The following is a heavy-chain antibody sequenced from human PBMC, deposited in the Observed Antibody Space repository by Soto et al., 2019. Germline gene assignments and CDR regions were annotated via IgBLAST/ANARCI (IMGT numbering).Heavy chain of an antibody. CDR2: ISSSSSTI. Sequence: GGSLRLSCAASGFTFSSDSMNWVRQAPGKGLEWVSYISSSSSTIYYADSVKGRFTISRDNAKNSLYLQMNSLRDEDTAVYYCARELPITMIVVVRGSFDYWGQGTLVTVSS. CDR3: ARELPITMIVVVRGSFDY. CDR1: GFTFSSDS. J-gene: IGHJ4*02. V-gene: IGHV3-48*02. D-gene: IGHD3-22*01.